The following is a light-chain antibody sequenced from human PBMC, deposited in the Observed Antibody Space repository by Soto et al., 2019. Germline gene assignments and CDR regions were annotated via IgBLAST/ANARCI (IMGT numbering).Light chain of an antibody. V-gene: IGKV3-15*01. Sequence: EIVMTQYPATLSVSPGVRATLSCRASQSVSSNLAWYQQKPGQAPRLLIYDASTRATGVPARFSGSGSGTEFTLTISSLQSEDFAVYYCQQYNNWPRLTFGGGTKVEIK. CDR1: QSVSSN. CDR3: QQYNNWPRLT. J-gene: IGKJ4*01. CDR2: DAS.